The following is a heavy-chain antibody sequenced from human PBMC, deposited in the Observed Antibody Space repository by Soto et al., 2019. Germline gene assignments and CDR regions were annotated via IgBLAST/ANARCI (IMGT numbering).Heavy chain of an antibody. CDR3: ARSTGVLMVYPDFDI. D-gene: IGHD2-8*01. J-gene: IGHJ3*02. V-gene: IGHV1-69*13. CDR1: GGTFSSYA. Sequence: SVKVSCKASGGTFSSYAISWVRQAPGQGLEWMGGIIPIFGTANYAQKFQGRVTITADESTSTAYMELSSLRSEDMALYYFARSTGVLMVYPDFDIWGQGTMVTVSS. CDR2: IIPIFGTA.